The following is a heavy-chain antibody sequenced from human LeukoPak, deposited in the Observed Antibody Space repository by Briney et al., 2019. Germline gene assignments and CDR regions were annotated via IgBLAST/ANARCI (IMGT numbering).Heavy chain of an antibody. CDR3: ARKGGYYDILTGYYALDAFDI. Sequence: AASVTVSCKASGGTFSSYAISWVRQAPGQGLEWMGGIIPIFGTANYAQKFQGRVTITADKSTSTAYMELSSLRSEDTAVYYCARKGGYYDILTGYYALDAFDIWGQGTMVTVSS. D-gene: IGHD3-9*01. J-gene: IGHJ3*02. CDR1: GGTFSSYA. CDR2: IIPIFGTA. V-gene: IGHV1-69*06.